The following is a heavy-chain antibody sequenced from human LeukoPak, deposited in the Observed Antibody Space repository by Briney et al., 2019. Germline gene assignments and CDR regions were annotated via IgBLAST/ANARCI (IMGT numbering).Heavy chain of an antibody. Sequence: PGGSLRLSCAASGFTFSSYSMNWVRQAPGKGLEWVSSISFSSSYIYYADSVKGRFTISRDNAKNSLYLQMNSLSAEDTAVYYCARGFEQQLVPRLLWGQGALVTVSS. CDR3: ARGFEQQLVPRLL. V-gene: IGHV3-21*01. CDR2: ISFSSSYI. D-gene: IGHD6-13*01. J-gene: IGHJ4*02. CDR1: GFTFSSYS.